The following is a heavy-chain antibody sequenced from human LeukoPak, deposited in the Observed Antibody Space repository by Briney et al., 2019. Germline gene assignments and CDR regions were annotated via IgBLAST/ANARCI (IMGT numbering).Heavy chain of an antibody. V-gene: IGHV3-9*01. J-gene: IGHJ4*02. CDR2: ISWNSGSI. CDR3: AKDMGGGYCSSTSCYIGIGFDY. Sequence: SLRLSCAASGFTFDDYAMHWVRQAPGKGLEWVSGISWNSGSIGYADSVKGRFTISRDNAKNSLYLQMNSLRAEDTALYYCAKDMGGGYCSSTSCYIGIGFDYWGQGTLVTVSS. D-gene: IGHD2-2*02. CDR1: GFTFDDYA.